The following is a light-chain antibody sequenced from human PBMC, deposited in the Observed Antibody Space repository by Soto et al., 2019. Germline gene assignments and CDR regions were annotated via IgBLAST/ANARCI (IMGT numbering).Light chain of an antibody. J-gene: IGLJ3*02. CDR1: SSDVGRYNY. V-gene: IGLV2-14*01. Sequence: QSALTQPASVSGSPGQSITISCTGTSSDVGRYNYVAWYQQHPGVAPKLLIYEVNYRPSGVSNRFSGSKSGNTASLTISGLQTEDEADYYCSSYTGATTLAVFGGGTKLTVL. CDR3: SSYTGATTLAV. CDR2: EVN.